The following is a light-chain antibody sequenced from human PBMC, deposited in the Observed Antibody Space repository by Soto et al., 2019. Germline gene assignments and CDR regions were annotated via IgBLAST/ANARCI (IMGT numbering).Light chain of an antibody. CDR1: QDISNY. CDR3: QQYDNPPLT. CDR2: DAS. J-gene: IGKJ4*01. Sequence: DIQMTQSPSSLSASVGDRVTITCQASQDISNYLNWYQQKPGKAPKLLIYDASNLETGVPSRFSGSGYGTDFTLTISSLQPEDIATYYCQQYDNPPLTFGGGAKVEIK. V-gene: IGKV1-33*01.